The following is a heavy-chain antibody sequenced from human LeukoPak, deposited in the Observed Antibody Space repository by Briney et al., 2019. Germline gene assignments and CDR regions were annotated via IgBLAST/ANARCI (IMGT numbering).Heavy chain of an antibody. D-gene: IGHD3-3*01. CDR3: ARDHTYYDFWSGYFPLFD. CDR2: IYTSGTT. Sequence: SETLSLTCAVYGGSFSGYYWSWIRQPAGKGLEWIGRIYTSGTTHYNPSLKSRVTISLDTSKNQFSLNLSSVTAADTAAYYCARDHTYYDFWSGYFPLFDWGQGTLVTVSS. J-gene: IGHJ4*02. V-gene: IGHV4-4*07. CDR1: GGSFSGYY.